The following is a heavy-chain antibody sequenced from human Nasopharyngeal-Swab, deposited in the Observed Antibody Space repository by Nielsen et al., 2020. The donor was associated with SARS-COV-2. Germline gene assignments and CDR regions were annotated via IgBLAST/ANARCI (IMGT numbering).Heavy chain of an antibody. V-gene: IGHV3-30*18. D-gene: IGHD1-26*01. CDR3: AKAALIGNYFYYYYYMDA. CDR2: ISYDGSNK. Sequence: VRQMPGKGLEWVAVISYDGSNKYYADSVKGRFTISRDNSKNTLYLQMNSLRAEDTAVYYCAKAALIGNYFYYYYYMDAWGKGTTVTVSS. J-gene: IGHJ6*03.